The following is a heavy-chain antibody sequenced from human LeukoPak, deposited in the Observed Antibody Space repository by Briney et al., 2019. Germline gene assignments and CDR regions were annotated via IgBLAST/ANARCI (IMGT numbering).Heavy chain of an antibody. V-gene: IGHV5-51*01. D-gene: IGHD6-13*01. CDR3: ARLMDRQQLVRWYFDL. CDR1: GYSFTSYW. Sequence: GESLKISCKGSGYSFTSYWIGWVRQMPGKGLEWMGIIYPGDSDTRYSPSFQGQVTISADKSISTAYLQWSSLKASDTAMYYCARLMDRQQLVRWYFDLWGRGTLVTVSS. J-gene: IGHJ2*01. CDR2: IYPGDSDT.